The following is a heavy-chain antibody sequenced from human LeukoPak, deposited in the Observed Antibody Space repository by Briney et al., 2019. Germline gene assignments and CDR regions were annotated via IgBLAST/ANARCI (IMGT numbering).Heavy chain of an antibody. Sequence: SETLSLTCTVSGASISSYYWSWIRQPPGKGLELIGSFHYSGGTNYNPSLKSRVTMSGDTSKNQFSLMLSSVTAADTAVYYCARVPGYCSGGSCFYFFDYWGQGTLVTVS. CDR1: GASISSYY. J-gene: IGHJ4*02. CDR3: ARVPGYCSGGSCFYFFDY. D-gene: IGHD2-15*01. CDR2: FHYSGGT. V-gene: IGHV4-59*01.